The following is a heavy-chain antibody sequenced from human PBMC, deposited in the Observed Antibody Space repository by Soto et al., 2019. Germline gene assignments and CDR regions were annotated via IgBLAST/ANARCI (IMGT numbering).Heavy chain of an antibody. CDR2: IPSSTSYI. D-gene: IGHD3-10*01. J-gene: IGHJ5*02. CDR3: ARDFGGILRFGES. Sequence: DVQLVESGGGLVKPGGSLRLSCAASGFTFSTYNMNWVRQAPGKGLEWVSSIPSSTSYIFYADSVKGRFTISRDSAKNSLYLQMNSLRAEDTAVYYCARDFGGILRFGESWGQGTLVTVSS. CDR1: GFTFSTYN. V-gene: IGHV3-21*01.